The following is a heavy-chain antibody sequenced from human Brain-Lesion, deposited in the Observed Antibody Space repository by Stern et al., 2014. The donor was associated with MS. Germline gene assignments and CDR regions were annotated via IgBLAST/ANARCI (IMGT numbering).Heavy chain of an antibody. CDR2: VDWDDEK. D-gene: IGHD5-12*01. V-gene: IGHV2-70*01. J-gene: IGHJ4*02. Sequence: ESGPALVKPTRSLTLSCTVSGFSLSTPGVGVTWLRPPTGKALEWLALVDWDDEKYYSTSLKTRLSIFKDNSKNQVVLTMTNMDPVDTATYYCARMRYSGDYFIDYWGQGTLVTVSS. CDR3: ARMRYSGDYFIDY. CDR1: GFSLSTPGVG.